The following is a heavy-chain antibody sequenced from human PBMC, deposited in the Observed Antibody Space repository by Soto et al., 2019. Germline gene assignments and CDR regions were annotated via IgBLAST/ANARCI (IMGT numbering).Heavy chain of an antibody. CDR3: AREEVDYYDSSGYYHGALGY. CDR1: GYTFTSYG. CDR2: ISAYNGNT. J-gene: IGHJ4*02. D-gene: IGHD3-22*01. Sequence: GASVKVSCKASGYTFTSYGISWVRQAPGQGLEWMGWISAYNGNTNYAQKLQGRVTMTTDTSTSTAYMELRSLRSDDTAVYYCAREEVDYYDSSGYYHGALGYWGQGTLVTVSS. V-gene: IGHV1-18*04.